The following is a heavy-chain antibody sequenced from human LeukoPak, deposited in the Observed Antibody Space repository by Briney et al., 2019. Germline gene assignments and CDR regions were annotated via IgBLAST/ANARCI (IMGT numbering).Heavy chain of an antibody. Sequence: ASVKVSCKASGYTFTSYYMHWVRQAPGQGLEWMGILNPSGGSTSYAQKFQGRVTMTRDMSTSTVYMELSSLRSEDTAVYYCARGGTYYYDSSGYPEYFQHWGQGTLVTVSS. J-gene: IGHJ1*01. D-gene: IGHD3-22*01. CDR1: GYTFTSYY. V-gene: IGHV1-46*01. CDR3: ARGGTYYYDSSGYPEYFQH. CDR2: LNPSGGST.